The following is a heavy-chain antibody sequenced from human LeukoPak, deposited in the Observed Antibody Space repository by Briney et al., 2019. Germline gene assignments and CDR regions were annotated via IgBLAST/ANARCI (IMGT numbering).Heavy chain of an antibody. D-gene: IGHD2-2*02. CDR1: GGSFSGYY. J-gene: IGHJ6*03. CDR2: IYTSGST. CDR3: ARDREGMGQLLYYGTYYYYYMDV. Sequence: SETLSLTCAVYGGSFSGYYWSWIRQPPGKGLEWIGRIYTSGSTNYNPSLKSRVTMSVDTSKNQFSLKLSSVTAADTAVYYCARDREGMGQLLYYGTYYYYYMDVWGKGTTVTVSS. V-gene: IGHV4-4*07.